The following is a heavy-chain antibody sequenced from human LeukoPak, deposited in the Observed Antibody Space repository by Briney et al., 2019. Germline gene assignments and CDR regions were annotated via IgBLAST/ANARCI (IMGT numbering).Heavy chain of an antibody. Sequence: PGGCLRLSCVASGFTLSNYGMTWVRQAPGRGREGVSGISGSGGTTYDAGSLKGRLTVSRDNSKNILYLQMHSLRADDTAVSFCAKTQGYFDYWGQGKLVTVSS. J-gene: IGHJ4*02. CDR1: GFTLSNYG. CDR3: AKTQGYFDY. V-gene: IGHV3-23*01. CDR2: ISGSGGTT.